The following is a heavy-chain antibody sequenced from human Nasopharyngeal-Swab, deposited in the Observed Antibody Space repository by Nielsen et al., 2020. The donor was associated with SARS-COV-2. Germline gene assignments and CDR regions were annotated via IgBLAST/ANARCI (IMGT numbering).Heavy chain of an antibody. CDR1: GGSISSSSYY. Sequence: SETLSLTCTVSGGSISSSSYYWGWIRQPPGKGLEWIGSIYYSGSTYYNPSLKSRVTISVDTSKNQFSLKLSSVTAADTAVYYCARQANRDPFDIWGQGTMVTVSS. CDR2: IYYSGST. CDR3: ARQANRDPFDI. J-gene: IGHJ3*02. V-gene: IGHV4-39*01.